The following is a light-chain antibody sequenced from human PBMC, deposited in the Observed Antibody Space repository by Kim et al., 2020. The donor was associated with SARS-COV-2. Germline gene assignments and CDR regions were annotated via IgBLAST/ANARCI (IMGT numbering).Light chain of an antibody. CDR3: QQYNSYPWT. CDR1: QSISSW. J-gene: IGKJ1*01. V-gene: IGKV1-5*03. CDR2: KAS. Sequence: ASVGDRVTITCRASQSISSWLAWYQQKPGKAPKLLIYKASSLETGVPSRFSGSGSGTEFTLTISSLQPDDFATYYCQQYNSYPWTFGQGTKVEIK.